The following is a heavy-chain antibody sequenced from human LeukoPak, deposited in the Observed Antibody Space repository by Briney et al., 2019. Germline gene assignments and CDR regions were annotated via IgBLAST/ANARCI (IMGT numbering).Heavy chain of an antibody. CDR1: GFTVSSNY. CDR3: ARKSLGIVAAGTFFGS. CDR2: IYSGGNT. D-gene: IGHD6-13*01. J-gene: IGHJ5*02. Sequence: GGSLRLSCAASGFTVSSNYMSWVRQAPGKGLEWVSLIYSGGNTYYADSVKGRFTISRDNSKNTVYLQMNSPRAEDTAMYHCARKSLGIVAAGTFFGSWGQGTLVTVSS. V-gene: IGHV3-53*01.